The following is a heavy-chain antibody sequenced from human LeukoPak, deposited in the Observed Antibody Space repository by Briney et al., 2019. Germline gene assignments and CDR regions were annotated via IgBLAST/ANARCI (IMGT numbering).Heavy chain of an antibody. CDR1: GFTFDDYA. V-gene: IGHV3-9*01. J-gene: IGHJ4*02. Sequence: GRSLRLSCAASGFTFDDYAMHWVRHAPGKGLEWVSGISWNSGSIGYADSVKGRFTISRDNAKNSLYLQMNSLRAEDTALYYCAKGHVGYCSSTSCNYYDYWGQGTLVTVSS. CDR2: ISWNSGSI. D-gene: IGHD2-2*01. CDR3: AKGHVGYCSSTSCNYYDY.